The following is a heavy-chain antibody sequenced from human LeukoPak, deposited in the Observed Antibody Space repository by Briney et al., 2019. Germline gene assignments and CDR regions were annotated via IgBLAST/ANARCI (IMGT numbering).Heavy chain of an antibody. V-gene: IGHV1-2*02. D-gene: IGHD3-3*01. J-gene: IGHJ4*02. CDR1: GYTFTGYY. CDR2: INPNSGGT. Sequence: GASVKVSYKASGYTFTGYYMHWVRQAPGQGLEWMGWINPNSGGTNYAQKFQGRVTMTRDTSISTAYMELSRLRSDDTAVYYCASAVEWLLYYFDYWGQGTLVTVSS. CDR3: ASAVEWLLYYFDY.